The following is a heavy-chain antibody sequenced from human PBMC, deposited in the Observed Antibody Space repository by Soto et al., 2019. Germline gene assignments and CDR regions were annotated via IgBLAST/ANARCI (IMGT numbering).Heavy chain of an antibody. J-gene: IGHJ4*02. CDR1: GYTFSNYG. V-gene: IGHV1-18*04. Sequence: RLVQSGAEVKKPGASVKVSCKASGYTFSNYGISWVRQAPGQGLEWMVWISGYNGITNYVQKFQGRVTMTTDTSTRTAYMELRSLRYEATAVYYCARAEKWVTGRPGADWGQGTLVTVSS. D-gene: IGHD1-20*01. CDR2: ISGYNGIT. CDR3: ARAEKWVTGRPGAD.